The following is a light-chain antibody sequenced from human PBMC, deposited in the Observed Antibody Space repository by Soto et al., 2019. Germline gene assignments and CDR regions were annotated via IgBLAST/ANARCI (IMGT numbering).Light chain of an antibody. CDR1: QSVSSY. Sequence: EIVMTQSPATLSVSPGERATLYCKASQSVSSYLAWYQQKPGQAPRLLIYDASNRATGIPARFSGSGSGTDFTLTISSLEPEDFAVYYCQQRSNWTWTFGQGTKVDIK. V-gene: IGKV3-11*01. CDR2: DAS. CDR3: QQRSNWTWT. J-gene: IGKJ1*01.